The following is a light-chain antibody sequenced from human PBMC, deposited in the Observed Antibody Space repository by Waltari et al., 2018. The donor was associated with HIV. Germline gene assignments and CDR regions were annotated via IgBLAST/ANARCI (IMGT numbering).Light chain of an antibody. CDR1: EGVGSN. V-gene: IGKV1-9*01. J-gene: IGKJ2*01. CDR2: GGS. CDR3: QQHNTCPYT. Sequence: AECPSTLSAAVGGRVHVICRGSEGVGSNLAWFQQKRGTAPKRLIFGGSTLQSGVPLRFSGSGSGTLFTLTIVSLQPEDFAAYYCQQHNTCPYTFGRGTKL.